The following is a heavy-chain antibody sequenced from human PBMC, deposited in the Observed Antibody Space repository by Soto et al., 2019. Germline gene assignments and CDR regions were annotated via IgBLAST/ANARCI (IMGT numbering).Heavy chain of an antibody. J-gene: IGHJ4*02. D-gene: IGHD3-3*01. CDR2: ITGNGGAI. V-gene: IGHV3-23*01. Sequence: EVQLLESGGGLVQPGGSLRLSCVASGFTFGNFAMSWVRQAPGKGLEWVSTITGNGGAISYADSVKVRFTISRDNSKNTLFRQINSLTADATALCYSAKVEWYDAQGDYWGQGTLVTVSS. CDR1: GFTFGNFA. CDR3: AKVEWYDAQGDY.